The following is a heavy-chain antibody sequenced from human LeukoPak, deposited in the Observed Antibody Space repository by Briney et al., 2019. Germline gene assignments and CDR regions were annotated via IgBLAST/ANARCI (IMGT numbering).Heavy chain of an antibody. Sequence: SETLSLTCTVSGGSVSSGSYCWSWVRQPPGEGLEWIGCIDYSGSTYYNPSLKSRVTVSADTSKNQFSLKLTSVTAADTAVYYCARRWYHAYCDYWGQGSLVTVSS. D-gene: IGHD2-15*01. V-gene: IGHV4-61*01. J-gene: IGHJ4*02. CDR1: GGSVSSGSYC. CDR2: IDYSGST. CDR3: ARRWYHAYCDY.